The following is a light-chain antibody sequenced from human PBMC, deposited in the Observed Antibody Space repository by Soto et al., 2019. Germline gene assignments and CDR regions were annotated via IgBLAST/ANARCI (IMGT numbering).Light chain of an antibody. CDR2: GAS. CDR1: ENVDIN. CDR3: QQYGSST. J-gene: IGKJ1*01. V-gene: IGKV3-20*01. Sequence: EIVLTQSPATLSVSPGERVTLSCRASENVDINLAWYQQKPGQAPRLLIYGASTRATDMPGTFSGRGSGTDFTLTISRLEPEDFAVYYCQQYGSSTFGQGTKVDIK.